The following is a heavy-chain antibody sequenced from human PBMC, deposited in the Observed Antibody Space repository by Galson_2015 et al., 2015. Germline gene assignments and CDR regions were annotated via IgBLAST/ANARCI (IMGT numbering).Heavy chain of an antibody. CDR1: GGSISSGDYY. V-gene: IGHV4-30-4*01. CDR2: IYYSGST. J-gene: IGHJ2*01. CDR3: ARDTRSGSYGGARDWYFDL. D-gene: IGHD1-26*01. Sequence: TLSLTCTVSGGSISSGDYYWSWIRQPPGKGLEWIGYIYYSGSTYYNPSLKSRVTISVDTSKNQFSLKLSSVTAADTAVYYCARDTRSGSYGGARDWYFDLWGRGTLVTISS.